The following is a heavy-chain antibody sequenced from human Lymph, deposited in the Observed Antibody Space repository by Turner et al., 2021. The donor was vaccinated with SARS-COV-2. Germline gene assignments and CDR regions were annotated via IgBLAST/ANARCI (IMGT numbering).Heavy chain of an antibody. D-gene: IGHD3-22*01. J-gene: IGHJ4*02. CDR3: AKGVRGAMIVVVIPYFDY. Sequence: EVQLLESGGGLVQPGGSLRISWAASGFTFSSYAMSWVRQAPGKGLGWVSAISGSGGDTYYADSVKGRFTISRDNSKNTLYLQMNSLRAEDTAVYYCAKGVRGAMIVVVIPYFDYWGQGTLVTVSS. CDR1: GFTFSSYA. V-gene: IGHV3-23*01. CDR2: ISGSGGDT.